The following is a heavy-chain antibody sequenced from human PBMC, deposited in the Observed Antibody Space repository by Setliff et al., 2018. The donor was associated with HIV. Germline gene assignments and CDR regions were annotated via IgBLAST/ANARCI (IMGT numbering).Heavy chain of an antibody. V-gene: IGHV4-59*01. J-gene: IGHJ6*02. CDR1: GGSMIGFY. CDR3: ARGGYYDSSGYFPLSNYYYGMDV. D-gene: IGHD3-22*01. Sequence: KPSETLSLTCTVSGGSMIGFYWSWIRQSPEVGLEWIGYVDDSGNTNYNPSLKSRVTVSINTSRRQLSLTLTSVTAADTAVYYCARGGYYDSSGYFPLSNYYYGMDVWGQGTTVTVSS. CDR2: VDDSGNT.